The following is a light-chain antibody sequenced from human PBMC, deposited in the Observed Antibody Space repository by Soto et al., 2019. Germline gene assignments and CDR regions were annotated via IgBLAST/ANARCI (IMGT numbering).Light chain of an antibody. CDR2: DAS. J-gene: IGKJ5*01. CDR3: QQRNSWPPIT. CDR1: QSVRTS. Sequence: LPLSPGAIATLSCRASQSVRTSLAWYQVKPGQAPRLLIYDASSRASGVPARFSGSGSGTDFTLTISSLEPEDFALYYCQQRNSWPPITFGQGTRLEIK. V-gene: IGKV3-11*01.